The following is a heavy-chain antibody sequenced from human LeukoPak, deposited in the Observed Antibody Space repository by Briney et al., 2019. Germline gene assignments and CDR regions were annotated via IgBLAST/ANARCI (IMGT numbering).Heavy chain of an antibody. CDR2: ISSGSGYI. CDR3: ARDLCTTTSCLDY. J-gene: IGHJ4*02. D-gene: IGHD2-2*01. CDR1: GFTFSNYN. V-gene: IGHV3-21*01. Sequence: GGSLRLSCAASGFTFSNYNMNWVRQAPGKGLEWVSSISSGSGYIYYADSVKGRFTISRDNAKNSLYLQMNSLRVEDTAVYYCARDLCTTTSCLDYWGQGTPVTVSS.